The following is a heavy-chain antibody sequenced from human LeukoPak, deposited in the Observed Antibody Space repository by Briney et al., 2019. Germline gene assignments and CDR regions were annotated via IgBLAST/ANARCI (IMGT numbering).Heavy chain of an antibody. Sequence: GGSLRLSCAASGFTFSSYWMYWVRQAPGKGPVWVARINTDGSSLNYADSVKGRFTISRDNAKNTLYLQMNSLGAEDTAVYYCARRINYYDSSGYYYVRYFGSWGQGTLVAVSS. J-gene: IGHJ4*02. D-gene: IGHD3-22*01. CDR1: GFTFSSYW. CDR3: ARRINYYDSSGYYYVRYFGS. V-gene: IGHV3-74*01. CDR2: INTDGSSL.